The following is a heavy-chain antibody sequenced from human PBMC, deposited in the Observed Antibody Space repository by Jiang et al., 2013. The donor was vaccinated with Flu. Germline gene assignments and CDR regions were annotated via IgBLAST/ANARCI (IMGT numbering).Heavy chain of an antibody. CDR2: ISYDGSNK. J-gene: IGHJ6*02. CDR3: ARDRKDYDFWSGYYHYYYYGMDV. V-gene: IGHV3-30*04. CDR1: GFTFSSYA. Sequence: SGGGVVQPGGSLRLSCAASGFTFSSYAMHWVRQAPGKGLEWVAVISYDGSNKYYADSVKGRFTISRANSKNTLYLQMNSLRAEDTAVYYCARDRKDYDFWSGYYHYYYYGMDVWGQGTTVTVSS. D-gene: IGHD3-3*01.